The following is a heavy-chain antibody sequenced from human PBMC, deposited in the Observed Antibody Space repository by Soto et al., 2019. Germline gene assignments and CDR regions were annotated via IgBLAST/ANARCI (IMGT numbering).Heavy chain of an antibody. D-gene: IGHD7-27*01. J-gene: IGHJ5*02. CDR3: ARALSLGRWFDP. CDR1: GGSFSGYY. Sequence: PSETLSLTCAVYGGSFSGYYWSWIRQPPGKGLEWIGEINHSGSTNYNPSLKSRVTISVDTSKNQFSLKLSSVTAADTAVYYCARALSLGRWFDPWGQGTLVTVSS. V-gene: IGHV4-34*01. CDR2: INHSGST.